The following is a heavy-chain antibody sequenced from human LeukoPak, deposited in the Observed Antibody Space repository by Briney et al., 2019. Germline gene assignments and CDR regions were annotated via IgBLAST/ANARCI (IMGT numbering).Heavy chain of an antibody. V-gene: IGHV3-7*03. Sequence: GGSLRLPCAASGFTFSSYWMNWARQAPGKGLEWVTSINHNGNVNYYVDSVKGRFTISRDNAKNSLYLQMSNLRAEDTAVYFCARGGGLDVWGQGATVTVSS. CDR2: INHNGNVN. CDR1: GFTFSSYW. J-gene: IGHJ6*02. D-gene: IGHD3-16*01. CDR3: ARGGGLDV.